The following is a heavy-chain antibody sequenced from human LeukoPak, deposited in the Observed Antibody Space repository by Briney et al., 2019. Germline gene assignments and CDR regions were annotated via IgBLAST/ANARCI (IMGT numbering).Heavy chain of an antibody. D-gene: IGHD1-26*01. V-gene: IGHV3-23*01. CDR3: AKSLLTTASGTGRAFDI. CDR1: RFSFSAYP. J-gene: IGHJ3*02. CDR2: ISASSDVT. Sequence: GGSLRLSCEASRFSFSAYPMGWVRRAPGKGLEWVSGISASSDVTFHADPVKGRFTISRDNSKNTLYLQMNSLRAEDTAEYYCAKSLLTTASGTGRAFDIWGQGTMVTVSA.